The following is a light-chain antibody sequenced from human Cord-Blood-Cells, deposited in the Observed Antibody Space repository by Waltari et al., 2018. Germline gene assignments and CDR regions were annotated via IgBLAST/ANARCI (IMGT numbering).Light chain of an antibody. V-gene: IGKV3-20*01. J-gene: IGKJ1*01. CDR3: QQYGSSSWT. CDR1: QSVSSSY. Sequence: EIVLTQSPGNLSLSPGERASQSVSSSYLAWYQQKPGQAPSLLIYGASSRATGIPDRFSGSGSGTDFTLTISRLEPEDFAVYYCQQYGSSSWTFGQGTKVEIK. CDR2: GAS.